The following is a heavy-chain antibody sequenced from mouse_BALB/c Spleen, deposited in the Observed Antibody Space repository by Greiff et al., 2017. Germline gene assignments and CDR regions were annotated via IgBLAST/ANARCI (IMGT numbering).Heavy chain of an antibody. V-gene: IGHV3-6*02. D-gene: IGHD1-1*01. CDR1: GYSITSGYY. J-gene: IGHJ1*01. CDR3: ARGYYGYWYFDV. Sequence: DVQLQESGPGLVKPSQSLSLTCSVTGYSITSGYYWNWIRQFPGNKLEWMGYISYDGSNNYNPSLKNRISITRDTSKNQFFLKLNSVTTEDTATYYCARGYYGYWYFDVWGAGTTVTVSS. CDR2: ISYDGSN.